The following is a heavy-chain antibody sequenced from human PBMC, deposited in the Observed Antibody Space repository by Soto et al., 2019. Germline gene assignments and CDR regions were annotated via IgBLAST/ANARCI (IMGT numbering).Heavy chain of an antibody. J-gene: IGHJ4*02. CDR1: GFTFRSYS. V-gene: IGHV3-21*01. Sequence: GGSLRLSCATSGFTFRSYSMNWVRQAPGKGLEWVSSISSSSSYIYYADSVKGRFTISRDNAKNSLYLQMNSLRAEDTAVYYCARDLRYYDSPTAPPSYWGQGTLVTVSS. D-gene: IGHD3-22*01. CDR3: ARDLRYYDSPTAPPSY. CDR2: ISSSSSYI.